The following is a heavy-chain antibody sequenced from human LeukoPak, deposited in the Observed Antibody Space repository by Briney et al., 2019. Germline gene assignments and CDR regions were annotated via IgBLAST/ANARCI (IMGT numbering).Heavy chain of an antibody. J-gene: IGHJ4*02. CDR3: AGGISGYSYGLVDY. V-gene: IGHV4-34*01. CDR2: INHSGST. CDR1: GGSFSGYY. D-gene: IGHD5-18*01. Sequence: PSEILSLTCAVYGGSFSGYYWSWIRQPPGKGLEWIGEINHSGSTNYNPSLKSRVTISVDTSKDQFSLKLSSVTAADTAVYYCAGGISGYSYGLVDYWGQGTLVTVSS.